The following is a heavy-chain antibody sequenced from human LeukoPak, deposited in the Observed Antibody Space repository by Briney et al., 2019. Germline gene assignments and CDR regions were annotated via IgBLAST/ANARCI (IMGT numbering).Heavy chain of an antibody. J-gene: IGHJ3*02. D-gene: IGHD6-19*01. V-gene: IGHV4-34*01. CDR1: GGSSSGYY. CDR2: INHSGST. CDR3: ARKEQWLPHDAFDI. Sequence: SETLSLTCAVYGGSSSGYYWSWIRQPPGKGLEWIGEINHSGSTNYNPSLKSRVTISVDTSKNQFSLKLSSVTAADTAVYCCARKEQWLPHDAFDIWGQGTMVTVSS.